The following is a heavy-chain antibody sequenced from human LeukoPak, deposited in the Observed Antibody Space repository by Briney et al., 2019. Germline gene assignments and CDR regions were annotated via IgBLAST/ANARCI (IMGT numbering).Heavy chain of an antibody. J-gene: IGHJ4*02. Sequence: SQTLSLTCTVSGGSISSGDYYWSWIRQPPGKGLEWIGYIYYSGSTYYNPSLKSRVTISVDTSKNQFSLKLSSVTAADTAVYYCARNDFWSGYSDYWGQGTLVTVSS. CDR2: IYYSGST. D-gene: IGHD3-3*01. CDR3: ARNDFWSGYSDY. CDR1: GGSISSGDYY. V-gene: IGHV4-30-4*08.